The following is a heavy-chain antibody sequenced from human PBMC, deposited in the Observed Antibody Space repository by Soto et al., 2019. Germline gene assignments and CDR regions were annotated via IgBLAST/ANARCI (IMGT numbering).Heavy chain of an antibody. CDR2: ISSSSSYI. D-gene: IGHD1-26*01. V-gene: IGHV3-21*01. CDR3: ARDGKVGSHAFLYLGHDAFDI. Sequence: EVQLVESGGGLVKPGGSLRLSCAASGFTFSSYSMNWVRQAPGQGLEWVSSISSSSSYIYYADSVKGRFTISRDNAKNSQYLQMNRRGAEETAVYYCARDGKVGSHAFLYLGHDAFDIGGQGTMVTVSS. J-gene: IGHJ3*02. CDR1: GFTFSSYS.